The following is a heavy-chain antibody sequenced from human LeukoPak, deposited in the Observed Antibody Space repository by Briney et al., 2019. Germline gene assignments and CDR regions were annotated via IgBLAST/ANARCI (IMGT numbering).Heavy chain of an antibody. Sequence: SETLSLTCTVSGXSISSYYWSWIRQPPGKGLEWIGYIYYSGSTNYNPSLKSRVTISVDTSKNQFSLKLSSVTAADTAVYYCARWGSSGWYLGDYWGQGTLVTVSS. V-gene: IGHV4-59*08. CDR3: ARWGSSGWYLGDY. CDR1: GXSISSYY. J-gene: IGHJ4*02. CDR2: IYYSGST. D-gene: IGHD6-19*01.